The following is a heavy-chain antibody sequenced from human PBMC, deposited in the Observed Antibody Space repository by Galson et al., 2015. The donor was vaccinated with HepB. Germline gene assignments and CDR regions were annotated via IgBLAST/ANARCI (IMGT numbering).Heavy chain of an antibody. D-gene: IGHD2-2*01. CDR1: GYTLTELS. CDR3: ATMPFPIVVVPAANSKASYFDY. J-gene: IGHJ4*02. V-gene: IGHV1-24*01. CDR2: FDPEDGET. Sequence: SVKVSCKVSGYTLTELSMHWVRQAPGKGLEWMGGFDPEDGETIYAQKFQGRVTMTEDTSTDTAYMELSSLRSEDTAVYYCATMPFPIVVVPAANSKASYFDYWGQGTLVTVSS.